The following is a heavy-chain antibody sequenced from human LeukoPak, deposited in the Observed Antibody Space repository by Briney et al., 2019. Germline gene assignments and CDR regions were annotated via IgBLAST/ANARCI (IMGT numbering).Heavy chain of an antibody. CDR3: AREPSSSFDP. D-gene: IGHD6-6*01. V-gene: IGHV1-46*01. J-gene: IGHJ5*02. CDR2: INPSGGST. Sequence: ASVKVSCKASGYTFTNYYMHWVRQAPGQGLEWMGIINPSGGSTSYAQKFQGRVTMTGDTSTSTVYMELSSLRSEDTAVYFCAREPSSSFDPWGQGTLVTVSS. CDR1: GYTFTNYY.